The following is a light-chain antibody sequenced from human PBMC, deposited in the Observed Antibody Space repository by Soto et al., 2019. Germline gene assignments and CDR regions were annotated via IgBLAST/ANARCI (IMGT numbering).Light chain of an antibody. CDR1: QSISSY. J-gene: IGKJ5*01. Sequence: DIQMTQSQSSLSASVVDRVTITCRASQSISSYLNWYQQKPGKAPKLLIYAASSLQSGVPSRFSGSGSGTDFTLTISSLQPEDFATYYCQQSYSTPLVTFGQGTRLEIK. CDR2: AAS. V-gene: IGKV1-39*01. CDR3: QQSYSTPLVT.